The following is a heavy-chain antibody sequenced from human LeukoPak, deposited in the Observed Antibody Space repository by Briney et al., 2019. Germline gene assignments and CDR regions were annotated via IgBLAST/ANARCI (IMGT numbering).Heavy chain of an antibody. CDR3: ARRMITFGGVVVIPNPFDY. CDR2: ISHGGST. J-gene: IGHJ4*02. V-gene: IGHV4-34*01. D-gene: IGHD3-16*02. Sequence: GSLRLSCAASGFTVSSNYMSWVRQPPGKGLEWIGEISHGGSTNYNPSLKSRVTISVDTSKNRFSLKLSSVTAADTAVYYCARRMITFGGVVVIPNPFDYWGQGTLVTVSS. CDR1: GFTVSSNY.